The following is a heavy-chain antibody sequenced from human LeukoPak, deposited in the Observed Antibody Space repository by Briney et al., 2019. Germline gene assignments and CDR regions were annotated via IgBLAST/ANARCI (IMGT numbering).Heavy chain of an antibody. J-gene: IGHJ6*03. CDR2: ISHSGST. Sequence: SETLSLTCAVYGGSFSGYYWSWIRQPPGKWLEWIGEISHSGSTNYNPSLKSRVTISVDTSKNQFSLKLSSVTAADTAVYYCAGTGAAPAWSPSGTSKTRYYYMDLWGKGTALTVSS. V-gene: IGHV4-34*01. CDR3: AGTGAAPAWSPSGTSKTRYYYMDL. CDR1: GGSFSGYY. D-gene: IGHD6-6*01.